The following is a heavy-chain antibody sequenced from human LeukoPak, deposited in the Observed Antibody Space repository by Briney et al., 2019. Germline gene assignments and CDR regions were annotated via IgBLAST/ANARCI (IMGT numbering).Heavy chain of an antibody. D-gene: IGHD3-22*01. CDR2: IRSNSDGGTM. CDR3: ATDFYDST. CDR1: GFTFSNAW. V-gene: IGHV3-15*07. J-gene: IGHJ5*02. Sequence: GGSLRLSCATSGFTFSNAWMNWVRQAPGKGLEWVGRIRSNSDGGTMDYAAPVKGRFTLSRDDSKTTLYLQMNSLQTEDTAVYYCATDFYDSTWGQGTLVTVSS.